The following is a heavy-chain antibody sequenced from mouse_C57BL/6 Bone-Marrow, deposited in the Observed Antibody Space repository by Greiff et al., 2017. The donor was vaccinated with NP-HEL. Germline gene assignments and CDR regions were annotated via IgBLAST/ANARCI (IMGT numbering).Heavy chain of an antibody. Sequence: VQLQQSGPELVKPGASVKISCKASGYAFSSSWMNWVKQRPGKGLEWIGRIYPGDGDTNYNGKFKGKATLTADKSSSTAYMQLSSLTSEDSAVYFCARWGYGYDEDYAMDYWGQGTSVTVSS. J-gene: IGHJ4*01. CDR1: GYAFSSSW. CDR3: ARWGYGYDEDYAMDY. D-gene: IGHD2-2*01. CDR2: IYPGDGDT. V-gene: IGHV1-82*01.